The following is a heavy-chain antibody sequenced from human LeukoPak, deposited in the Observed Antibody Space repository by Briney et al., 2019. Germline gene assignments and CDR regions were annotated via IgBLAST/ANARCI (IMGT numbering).Heavy chain of an antibody. CDR1: GGSMSNIYY. CDR2: IFYSGIT. CDR3: ASGYSSSLSV. V-gene: IGHV4-39*01. D-gene: IGHD6-6*01. Sequence: PSETLSLTCNVSGGSMSNIYYWGWIRQPPGKGLEWIGNIFYSGITYYNPSLRSRVTIAIDTSKSQFSLKLSSVTAADTAVYYCASGYSSSLSVWGQGTLVTVSS. J-gene: IGHJ4*02.